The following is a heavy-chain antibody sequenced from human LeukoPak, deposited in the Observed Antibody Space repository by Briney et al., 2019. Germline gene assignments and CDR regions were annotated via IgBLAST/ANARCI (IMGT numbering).Heavy chain of an antibody. J-gene: IGHJ4*02. CDR1: GGSNNSDY. Sequence: SETLSLTCSVSGGSNNSDYWSWIRQSPEKGLEWVGYIYYSGATYYNPSLKSRATISVDTSKTQFSLKLNSLTAADTAVYFCARVRVLRGVTYYFDYWGQGILVTVSS. V-gene: IGHV4-59*01. CDR3: ARVRVLRGVTYYFDY. D-gene: IGHD3-10*01. CDR2: IYYSGAT.